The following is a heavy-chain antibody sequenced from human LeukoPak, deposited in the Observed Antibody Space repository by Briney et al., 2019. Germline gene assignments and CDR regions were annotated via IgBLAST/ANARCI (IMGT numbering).Heavy chain of an antibody. Sequence: GGSLRLSCAASGFILSNNYMTWVRQAPGEGLERVSGIYSACGTYYADSVLGRFAIHKHNSKNTLYLQMNSLRAGDTAVYYCLTLSSRTGPVGWGQGALVSVSS. CDR3: LTLSSRTGPVG. CDR1: GFILSNNY. V-gene: IGHV3-53*01. CDR2: IYSACGT. D-gene: IGHD1-26*01. J-gene: IGHJ4*02.